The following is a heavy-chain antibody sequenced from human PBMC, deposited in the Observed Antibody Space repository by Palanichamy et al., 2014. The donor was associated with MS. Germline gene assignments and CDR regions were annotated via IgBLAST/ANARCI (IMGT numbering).Heavy chain of an antibody. Sequence: QVQLVQSGAEVKKPGSSVKVSCKASGGTFSSYAISWVRQAPGQGLEWMGRIIPILGIANYAQKFQGRVTITADKSTSTAYMELSSLRSEDTAVYYRASETYYYDSSGYYSLGLWGQGTLVTVSS. CDR3: ASETYYYDSSGYYSLGL. V-gene: IGHV1-69*04. CDR1: GGTFSSYA. CDR2: IIPILGIA. J-gene: IGHJ4*02. D-gene: IGHD3-22*01.